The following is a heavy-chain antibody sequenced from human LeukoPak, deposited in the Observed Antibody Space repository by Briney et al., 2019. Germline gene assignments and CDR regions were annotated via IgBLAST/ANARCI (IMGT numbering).Heavy chain of an antibody. CDR3: AKYLKRPINGLSAFFDY. D-gene: IGHD2-2*02. V-gene: IGHV1-46*03. Sequence: ASVKVSCEASGYTFTSYYMHWVRQAPGQGLEWMGIINPSGGSTSYAQKFQGRVTMTRDTSTSTVYMELSSLRSEDTAVYYCAKYLKRPINGLSAFFDYWGQGTLVTVSS. J-gene: IGHJ4*02. CDR2: INPSGGST. CDR1: GYTFTSYY.